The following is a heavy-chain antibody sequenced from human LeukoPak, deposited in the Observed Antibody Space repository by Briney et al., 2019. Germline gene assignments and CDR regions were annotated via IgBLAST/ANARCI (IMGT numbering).Heavy chain of an antibody. V-gene: IGHV1-69*13. CDR3: ARVPHFSGRGVIALTTTYFDY. J-gene: IGHJ4*02. D-gene: IGHD3-16*02. CDR2: IIPIFGTA. Sequence: GASVKVSCKASGGTFSSYAISWVRQAPGQGLEWMGGIIPIFGTANYAQKFQGRVTITADESTSTAYMELSSLRSEDTAVYYCARVPHFSGRGVIALTTTYFDYWGQGTLVTVSS. CDR1: GGTFSSYA.